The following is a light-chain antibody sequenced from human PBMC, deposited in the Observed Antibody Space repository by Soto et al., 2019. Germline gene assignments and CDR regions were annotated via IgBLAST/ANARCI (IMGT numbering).Light chain of an antibody. CDR1: QNVGNN. J-gene: IGKJ4*01. V-gene: IGKV3D-15*01. Sequence: VMTQSPGNLSVSPGERVTLFCRASQNVGNNISWYQVKPAQPPRLLIYASSTRATGIPATFSGSGSETKFSLTISSLQSEDSAVYYCQQYYHWGLSFGGGTKVEI. CDR3: QQYYHWGLS. CDR2: ASS.